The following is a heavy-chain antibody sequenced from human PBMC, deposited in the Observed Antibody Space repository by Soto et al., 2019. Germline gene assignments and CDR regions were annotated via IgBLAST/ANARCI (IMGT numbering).Heavy chain of an antibody. J-gene: IGHJ5*02. CDR3: ARDQLEGNWFDP. D-gene: IGHD1-1*01. CDR2: IYPSGST. CDR1: GGSISSGGYS. Sequence: SETLSLTCAVSGGSISSGGYSWNWIRQPPGKGLKWIGYIYPSGSTLYNPSLKSRVTISVDKSKNQFSLKLSSVTAADTAVYYCARDQLEGNWFDPWGQGTLVTVSS. V-gene: IGHV4-30-2*01.